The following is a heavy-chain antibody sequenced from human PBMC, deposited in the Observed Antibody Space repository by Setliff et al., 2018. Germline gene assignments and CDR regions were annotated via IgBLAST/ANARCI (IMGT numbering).Heavy chain of an antibody. CDR2: ITDDGDTT. CDR3: AKSSGSSSATNLEY. J-gene: IGHJ4*02. CDR1: GLTFFSYT. D-gene: IGHD3-10*01. V-gene: IGHV3-23*01. Sequence: LRLSCTTSGLTFFSYTMNWVRQAPGKGLEWVSAITDDGDTTHYAGSVKGRFTIDRDNTNSKLYLQMNSLRVEDTALYYCAKSSGSSSATNLEYLGPGTLVTVSS.